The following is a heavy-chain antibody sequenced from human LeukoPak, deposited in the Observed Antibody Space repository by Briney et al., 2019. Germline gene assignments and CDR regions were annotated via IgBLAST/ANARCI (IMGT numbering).Heavy chain of an antibody. J-gene: IGHJ6*04. CDR3: AELGITMIGGV. V-gene: IGHV3-48*04. CDR1: GFSFSSYG. Sequence: GGSLRLSCVGSGFSFSSYGMTWVRQAPGKGLEWVSYISSSGSTIYYADSVKGRFTISRDNAKNSLYLQMNSLRAEDTAVYYCAELGITMIGGVWGKGTTVTISS. D-gene: IGHD3-10*02. CDR2: ISSSGSTI.